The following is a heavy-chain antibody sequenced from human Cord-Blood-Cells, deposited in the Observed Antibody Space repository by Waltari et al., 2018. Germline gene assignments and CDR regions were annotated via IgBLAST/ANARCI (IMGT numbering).Heavy chain of an antibody. Sequence: QVQLVQSGAEVKKPGASVKVSCKASGYPFTSYGISWVRQAPGQGLEWMGWIRAYTGNTHYAQKLQGRVTMTTDTSTSTAYMELRSLRSDDTAVYYCARGILPPSVLRYFDWLYNGMDVWGQGTTVTVSS. CDR3: ARGILPPSVLRYFDWLYNGMDV. J-gene: IGHJ6*02. D-gene: IGHD3-9*01. CDR2: IRAYTGNT. CDR1: GYPFTSYG. V-gene: IGHV1-18*01.